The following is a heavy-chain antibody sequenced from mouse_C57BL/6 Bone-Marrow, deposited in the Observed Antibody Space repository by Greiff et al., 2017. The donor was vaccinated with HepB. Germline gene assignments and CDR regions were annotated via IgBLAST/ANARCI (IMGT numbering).Heavy chain of an antibody. V-gene: IGHV1-69*01. J-gene: IGHJ4*01. Sequence: QVQLQQPGAELVMPGASVKLSCKASGYTFTSYWMHWVKQRPGQGLEWIGEIDPSDSYTNYNQKFKGKSTLTVDKSSSTAYMQLSSLTSEDSAVYYCAIYYYGSSYYAIDYWGQGTSVTVSS. CDR3: AIYYYGSSYYAIDY. CDR2: IDPSDSYT. D-gene: IGHD1-1*01. CDR1: GYTFTSYW.